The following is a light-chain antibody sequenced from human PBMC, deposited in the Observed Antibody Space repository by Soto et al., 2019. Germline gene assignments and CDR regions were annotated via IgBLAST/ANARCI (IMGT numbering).Light chain of an antibody. Sequence: QSVLTQPASVSGSPGQSITISCTGTSSDVGNYIFVSWYRQHPGKAPKLMIYDINNRPSGGSNRFSGSKSGNTASLTISGLQAEDEADYYSVSYTTSASYVLGTGTKVTVL. CDR3: VSYTTSASYV. CDR1: SSDVGNYIF. J-gene: IGLJ1*01. CDR2: DIN. V-gene: IGLV2-14*01.